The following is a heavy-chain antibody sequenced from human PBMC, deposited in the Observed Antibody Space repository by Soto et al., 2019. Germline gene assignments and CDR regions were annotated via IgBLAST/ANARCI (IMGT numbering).Heavy chain of an antibody. CDR1: GFTFSSYV. V-gene: IGHV3-23*01. J-gene: IGHJ4*02. Sequence: GGSLRLSCAASGFTFSSYVMSWVRQPPGKRLEWVSGINGSGDTTYYADSVKGRFTITRYNSKNTLYLQMNSLRADDTAVYYCEKDYGSGWSVDYWGQGALVTVSS. D-gene: IGHD6-19*01. CDR2: INGSGDTT. CDR3: EKDYGSGWSVDY.